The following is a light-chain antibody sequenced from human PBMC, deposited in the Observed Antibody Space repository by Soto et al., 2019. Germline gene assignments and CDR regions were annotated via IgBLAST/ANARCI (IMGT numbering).Light chain of an antibody. CDR1: QSISSW. CDR2: DAS. CDR3: QQYNSYPLIT. Sequence: DIQMTQSPSTLSASVGDRVTITCRASQSISSWLAWYQQKPGKATKLLIYDASSLESGVPSRFIGSGSGTEFTLTISSLQPDDFATYYCQQYNSYPLITFGPGTKVDIK. J-gene: IGKJ3*01. V-gene: IGKV1-5*01.